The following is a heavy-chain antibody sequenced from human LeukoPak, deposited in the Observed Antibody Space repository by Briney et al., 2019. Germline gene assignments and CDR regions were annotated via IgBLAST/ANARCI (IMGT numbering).Heavy chain of an antibody. CDR1: GGSISSYY. CDR3: ARDWAIVGATTSAFDI. Sequence: SETLSLTCTVSGGSISSYYWSWIRHPAGKGLEWIGRIYTSGSTNYNPSLKRRGTISVDTSKNQFPLKLSYVTAADTAVYYCARDWAIVGATTSAFDIWGQGTMVTVSS. J-gene: IGHJ3*02. CDR2: IYTSGST. V-gene: IGHV4-4*07. D-gene: IGHD1-26*01.